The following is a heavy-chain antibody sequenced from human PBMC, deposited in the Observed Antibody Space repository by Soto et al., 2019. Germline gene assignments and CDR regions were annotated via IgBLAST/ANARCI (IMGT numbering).Heavy chain of an antibody. V-gene: IGHV4-4*02. Sequence: PSETLSLTCAVSGGSIDNVYWWSWVRQSPGKGLEWIGETSHDGVTNYNPSLEGRVTISIDKSKNQFSLKLSSVTAADTAVYYCARFNWYFDLWGRGTLVTVSS. CDR1: GGSIDNVYW. CDR2: TSHDGVT. CDR3: ARFNWYFDL. J-gene: IGHJ2*01.